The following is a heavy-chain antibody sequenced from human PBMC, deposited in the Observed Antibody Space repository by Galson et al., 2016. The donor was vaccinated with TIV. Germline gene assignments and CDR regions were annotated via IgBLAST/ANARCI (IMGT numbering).Heavy chain of an antibody. CDR3: ARADSVDISSTEY. V-gene: IGHV1-69*02. D-gene: IGHD3-9*01. CDR1: GGTFISYT. J-gene: IGHJ4*02. CDR2: IIPVLGMT. Sequence: SVKVSCKASGGTFISYTLSWVRQAPGQGLEWMGRIIPVLGMTNYAQKFQGRVTITADRFTGPAYLELSSLKPGDTAVYYCARADSVDISSTEYWGQGTLVTVSS.